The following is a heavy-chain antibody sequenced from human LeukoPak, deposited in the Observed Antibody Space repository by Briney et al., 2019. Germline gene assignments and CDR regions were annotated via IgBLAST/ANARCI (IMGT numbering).Heavy chain of an antibody. Sequence: SETLSLTCTVSGGSISSYYWSWNRQPPGKGLEWIGYIYYSGSTNYNPSLKSRVTISVDTSKNQFSLNLSSVTAADTAVYYCARYSSGWRSFDIWGQGTMVTVSS. V-gene: IGHV4-59*01. CDR2: IYYSGST. J-gene: IGHJ3*02. D-gene: IGHD6-19*01. CDR1: GGSISSYY. CDR3: ARYSSGWRSFDI.